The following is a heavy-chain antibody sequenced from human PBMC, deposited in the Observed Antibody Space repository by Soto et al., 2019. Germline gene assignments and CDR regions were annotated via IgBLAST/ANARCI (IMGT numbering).Heavy chain of an antibody. J-gene: IGHJ4*02. V-gene: IGHV1-2*04. D-gene: IGHD6-6*01. CDR3: AREGSIAALDY. CDR1: GYTFTGYY. CDR2: INPNSGGT. Sequence: GASVKVSCKASGYTFTGYYMHWVRQAPGQGLEWMGWINPNSGGTNYAQKFQGWVTMTRDTSISTAYMEMSRLSSDDTAVYYFAREGSIAALDYWAQGTLVTVSS.